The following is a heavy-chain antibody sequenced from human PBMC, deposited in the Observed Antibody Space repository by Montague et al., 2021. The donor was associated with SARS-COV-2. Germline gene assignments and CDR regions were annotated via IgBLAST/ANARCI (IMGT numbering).Heavy chain of an antibody. Sequence: SETLSLTCDVYGGSFSGHYWSWIRQPPGKGLEWIGEINHSGSTNYNPSLKSRVTISVDTSKNQFSLKLNSVTAADTAVYYCARPGSTSGWFYFDDWGHGTLATVSS. CDR1: GGSFSGHY. CDR3: ARPGSTSGWFYFDD. CDR2: INHSGST. D-gene: IGHD6-19*01. J-gene: IGHJ4*01. V-gene: IGHV4-34*01.